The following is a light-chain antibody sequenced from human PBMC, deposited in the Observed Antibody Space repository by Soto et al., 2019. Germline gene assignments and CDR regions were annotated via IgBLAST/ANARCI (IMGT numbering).Light chain of an antibody. V-gene: IGLV2-14*01. CDR2: EVT. CDR1: SSDVGGYDF. Sequence: QAASVSGSPGQSITISCTGTSSDVGGYDFVSWYQQHPGKAPKLMIYEVTNRPSGVSDRFSGSKSGNTASLTISGLQAEDEADYYCSSYTSITGVFGGGTQLTV. CDR3: SSYTSITGV. J-gene: IGLJ3*02.